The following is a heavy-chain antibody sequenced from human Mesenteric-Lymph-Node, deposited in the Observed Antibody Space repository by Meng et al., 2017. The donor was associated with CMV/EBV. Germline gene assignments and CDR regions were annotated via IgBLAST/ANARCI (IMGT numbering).Heavy chain of an antibody. CDR3: ARGFWDIVVIPASTSIWDY. D-gene: IGHD2-2*01. V-gene: IGHV3-66*01. CDR2: IYSGGST. J-gene: IGHJ4*02. CDR1: GFTVSSNY. Sequence: GGSLRLSCAASGFTVSSNYMSWVRQAPGKGLEWVSVIYSGGSTYYADSVKGRFTISRDSAKNSLYLLMNSLRAEDTAVYYCARGFWDIVVIPASTSIWDYWGQGTLVTVSS.